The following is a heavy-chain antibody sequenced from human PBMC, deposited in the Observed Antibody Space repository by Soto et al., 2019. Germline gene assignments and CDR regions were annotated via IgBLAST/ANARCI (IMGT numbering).Heavy chain of an antibody. Sequence: EVHLVESGGGLVQPGGSLRLSSVASGFAFDAYWMHWVRKVPGEGPVWVSRIDYDGTTTTYADSVKGRFTISRDNAKNTLYLQMNSLRAEDTGVYYCTRGPRPSSAGTGAYWGQGTLVTVSS. CDR2: IDYDGTTT. J-gene: IGHJ4*02. CDR1: GFAFDAYW. D-gene: IGHD6-13*01. CDR3: TRGPRPSSAGTGAY. V-gene: IGHV3-74*01.